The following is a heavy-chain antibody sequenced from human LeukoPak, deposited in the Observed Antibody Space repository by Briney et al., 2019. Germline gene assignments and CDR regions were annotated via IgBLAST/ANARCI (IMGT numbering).Heavy chain of an antibody. V-gene: IGHV1-69*06. Sequence: SVKVSCKASGGTFSSYAISWVRQAPGQGLEWMGGIIPIFGTANYAQKFQGRVTITADKSTSTAYMELSSLRSEDTAVYYCARGEGYSYGGLTLFDYWGQGTLVTVSS. CDR3: ARGEGYSYGGLTLFDY. CDR1: GGTFSSYA. J-gene: IGHJ4*02. D-gene: IGHD5-18*01. CDR2: IIPIFGTA.